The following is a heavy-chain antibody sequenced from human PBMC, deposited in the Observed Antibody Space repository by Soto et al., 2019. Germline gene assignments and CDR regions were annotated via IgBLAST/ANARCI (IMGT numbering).Heavy chain of an antibody. V-gene: IGHV1-69*02. CDR2: IIPILGIA. CDR1: GGTFSSYT. Sequence: QVQLVQSGAEVKKPGSSVKVSCKASGGTFSSYTISWVRQAPRQGLEWMGRIIPILGIANYAQKFQGRVTITADKSTSTAYMELSSLRSEDTAVYYCARGVRIAAAGTGYYYMDVWGKGTTVTVSS. J-gene: IGHJ6*03. D-gene: IGHD6-13*01. CDR3: ARGVRIAAAGTGYYYMDV.